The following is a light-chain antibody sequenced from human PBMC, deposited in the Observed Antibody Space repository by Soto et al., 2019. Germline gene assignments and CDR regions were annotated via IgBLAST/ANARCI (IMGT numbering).Light chain of an antibody. CDR3: QQYGSSAWT. Sequence: EIVLTQSPGTLSLSPGERATLSCRASQSVSSSYLAWYQQKPGQAPRLLIYGASSRATGIPDRFSGSGSGTDFALTLSRLAPEDFAVYYCQQYGSSAWTFGQGTKVEIK. CDR1: QSVSSSY. V-gene: IGKV3-20*01. J-gene: IGKJ1*01. CDR2: GAS.